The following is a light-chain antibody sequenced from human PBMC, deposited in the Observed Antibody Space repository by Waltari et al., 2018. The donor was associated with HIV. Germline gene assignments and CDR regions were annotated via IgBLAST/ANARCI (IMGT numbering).Light chain of an antibody. CDR1: SSDVGGFNY. CDR2: EVS. Sequence: QSALTQPASVSGSPGQSITISCTGTSSDVGGFNYVSWSQQHPGKAPKLMIYEVSNRPSGFSNRFSGSKSGNTASLTISGLQAEDEADYYCNSYTTSSTLDVVFGGGTKLTVL. V-gene: IGLV2-14*01. CDR3: NSYTTSSTLDVV. J-gene: IGLJ2*01.